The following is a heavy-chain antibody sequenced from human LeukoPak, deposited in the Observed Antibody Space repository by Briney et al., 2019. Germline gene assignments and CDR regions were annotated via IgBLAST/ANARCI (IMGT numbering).Heavy chain of an antibody. Sequence: GGSLRLSCAASGFTVSSNYMSWVRQAPGKGLEWVSVIYSGGSTYYADSVKGRFTISRDNSKNTLYLQMNSLRAEDTAVYYCARVVLLWFGSMDVWGQGTTVTVSS. CDR3: ARVVLLWFGSMDV. CDR1: GFTVSSNY. D-gene: IGHD3-10*01. V-gene: IGHV3-53*01. J-gene: IGHJ6*02. CDR2: IYSGGST.